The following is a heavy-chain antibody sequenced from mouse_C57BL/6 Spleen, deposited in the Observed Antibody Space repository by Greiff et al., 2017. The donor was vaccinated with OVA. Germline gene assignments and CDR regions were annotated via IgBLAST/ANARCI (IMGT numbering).Heavy chain of an antibody. CDR2: IYPRSGNT. V-gene: IGHV1-81*01. CDR3: ARRDYGSSYGYFDD. D-gene: IGHD1-1*01. Sequence: VQLQQSGAELARPGASVKLSCKASGYTFTSYGISWVKQRTGQGLEWIGEIYPRSGNTYYNEKFKGKATLTADKSSSTAYMELRSLTSEDSAVYFCARRDYGSSYGYFDDWGTGTTVTVSS. CDR1: GYTFTSYG. J-gene: IGHJ1*03.